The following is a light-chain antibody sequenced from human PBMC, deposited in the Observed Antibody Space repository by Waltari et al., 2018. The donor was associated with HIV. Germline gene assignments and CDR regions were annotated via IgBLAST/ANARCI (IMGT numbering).Light chain of an antibody. CDR2: VNN. CDR3: QSYDSSLSGDVI. Sequence: QSVLTQPPSVSGAPGQRVTIPCTGSSSNIGAGSDVHWYQQLPGTAPKLLIYVNNNRPSGVPDRFSGSKSGTSASLAITGLRAADEADYYCQSYDSSLSGDVIFGGGTTLTVL. CDR1: SSNIGAGSD. V-gene: IGLV1-40*01. J-gene: IGLJ2*01.